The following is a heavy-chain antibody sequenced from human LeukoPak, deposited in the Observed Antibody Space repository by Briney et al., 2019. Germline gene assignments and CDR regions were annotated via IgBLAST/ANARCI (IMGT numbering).Heavy chain of an antibody. CDR2: INHSGST. J-gene: IGHJ3*02. V-gene: IGHV4-34*01. Sequence: KPSETLSPTCAVYGGSFSGYYWSWIRQPPGKGLEWIGEINHSGSTNYNPSLKSRVAISVDTSKSQFSLKLSSVTAADTAVYYCARYPKSYSSGWIAFDIWGQGTMVTVSS. D-gene: IGHD6-19*01. CDR3: ARYPKSYSSGWIAFDI. CDR1: GGSFSGYY.